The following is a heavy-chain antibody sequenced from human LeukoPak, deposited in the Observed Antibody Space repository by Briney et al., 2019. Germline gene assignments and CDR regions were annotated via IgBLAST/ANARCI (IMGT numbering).Heavy chain of an antibody. CDR3: ARAPYSSYGDY. CDR1: GGSISSGGYY. J-gene: IGHJ4*02. D-gene: IGHD3-22*01. Sequence: SQTLSLTCNVSGGSISSGGYYWSWIRQPPGKGLEWIGYIYHGGSTYYNPSLKSRVTISVDRSKNQFSLKLSSVTAADTAVYYCARAPYSSYGDYWGQGTLVTVAS. V-gene: IGHV4-30-2*01. CDR2: IYHGGST.